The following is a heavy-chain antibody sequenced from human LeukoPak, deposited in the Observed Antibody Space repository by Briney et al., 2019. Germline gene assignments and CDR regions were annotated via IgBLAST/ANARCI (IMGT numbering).Heavy chain of an antibody. J-gene: IGHJ4*02. CDR2: IYYSGST. D-gene: IGHD6-13*01. V-gene: IGHV4-39*01. CDR1: GFTFSSYS. CDR3: ASISTIAAAGNAFDY. Sequence: GSLRLSCAASGFTFSSYSMNWIRQPPGKGLEWIGSIYYSGSTYYNPSLKSRVTISVDTSKNQFSLKLSSVTAADTAVYYCASISTIAAAGNAFDYWGQGTLVTVSS.